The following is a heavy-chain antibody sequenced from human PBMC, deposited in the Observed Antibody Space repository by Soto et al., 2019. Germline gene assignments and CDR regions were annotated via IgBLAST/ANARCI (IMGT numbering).Heavy chain of an antibody. D-gene: IGHD2-8*01. CDR2: ISRTSGHT. CDR3: ARLVDCTDGVCSYGMDV. J-gene: IGHJ6*02. CDR1: GFIFSDYY. V-gene: IGHV3-11*06. Sequence: GGSLRLSCAASGFIFSDYYMSWIRQAPGRGLEWVSYISRTSGHTNYADSVKSRFTISRDNAKNSLYLQMNSLRAEDTAVYYWARLVDCTDGVCSYGMDVWGQGTTVTVSS.